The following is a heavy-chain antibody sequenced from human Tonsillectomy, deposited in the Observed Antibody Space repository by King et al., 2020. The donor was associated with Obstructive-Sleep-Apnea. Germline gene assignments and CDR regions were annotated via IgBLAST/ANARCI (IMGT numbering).Heavy chain of an antibody. V-gene: IGHV3-48*01. Sequence: VQLVESGGGLVQPGGSLRLSCAASGFTFSSYSMNWVRQAPGKGLEWVSYISSSSSTIYYADSVKGRFTISRDNAKNSLYLQMNSLRAEDTAVYYCARVGNYDYVWGSYLFDYWGQGTLVTVSS. CDR1: GFTFSSYS. CDR3: ARVGNYDYVWGSYLFDY. D-gene: IGHD3-16*02. J-gene: IGHJ4*02. CDR2: ISSSSSTI.